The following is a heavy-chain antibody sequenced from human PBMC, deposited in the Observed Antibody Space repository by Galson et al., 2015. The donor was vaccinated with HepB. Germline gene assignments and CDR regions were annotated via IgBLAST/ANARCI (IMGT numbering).Heavy chain of an antibody. Sequence: LSLTCSVSGVSISSGSSYWGWIRQPPGKGLEWLGTVYYTGSTSYNPSLKSRVTISVDTSKNQFSLRLSSVTAADTAVFYCARYIAGAIDYWGQGTLVAVSS. V-gene: IGHV4-39*01. J-gene: IGHJ4*02. CDR3: ARYIAGAIDY. CDR2: VYYTGST. D-gene: IGHD6-13*01. CDR1: GVSISSGSSY.